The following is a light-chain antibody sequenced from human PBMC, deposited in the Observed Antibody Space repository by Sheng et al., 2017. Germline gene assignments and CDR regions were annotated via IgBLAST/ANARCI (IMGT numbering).Light chain of an antibody. V-gene: IGKV3-15*01. Sequence: EIVLTQSPGTLSLSPGERATLSCRASQSINNYLVWYQQKPGQAPRLLIYGASTRATGIPARFSGSGSGTEFTLTISSLQSEDFAVYYCQQYNDWPFTFGQGTKLEI. CDR1: QSINNY. CDR2: GAS. J-gene: IGKJ2*01. CDR3: QQYNDWPFT.